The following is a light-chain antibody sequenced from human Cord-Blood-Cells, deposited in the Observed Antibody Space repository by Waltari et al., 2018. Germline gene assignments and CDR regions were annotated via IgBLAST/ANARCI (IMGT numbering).Light chain of an antibody. CDR3: QQYNNWPMYT. CDR1: QSVSSN. Sequence: DIVMTQPPATLSVSPGDIATLSCRASQSVSSNLAWYQQKPGQAPRLLIYGASTRATGIPARFSGSGSGTEFTLTISSLQSEDFAVYYCQQYNNWPMYTFGQGTKLEIK. V-gene: IGKV3-15*01. CDR2: GAS. J-gene: IGKJ2*01.